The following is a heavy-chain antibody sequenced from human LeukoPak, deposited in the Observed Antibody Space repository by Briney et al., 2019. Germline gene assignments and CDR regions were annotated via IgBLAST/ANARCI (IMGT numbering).Heavy chain of an antibody. Sequence: SETLSLTCTVSGGSISSSTYYWGWIRQPPGKGLEWIGSTYYRGSTYYDPSLKSRVTISVDTSKNQFSLKLSSVTAADTAVYFCARQSSTTVLYYFDYWGQGTLATVSS. J-gene: IGHJ4*02. D-gene: IGHD4-11*01. V-gene: IGHV4-39*01. CDR3: ARQSSTTVLYYFDY. CDR2: TYYRGST. CDR1: GGSISSSTYY.